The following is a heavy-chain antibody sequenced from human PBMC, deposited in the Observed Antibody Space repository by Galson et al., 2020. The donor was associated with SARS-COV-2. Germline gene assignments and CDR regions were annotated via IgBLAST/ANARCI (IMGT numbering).Heavy chain of an antibody. CDR2: IDIHGNT. D-gene: IGHD1-26*01. V-gene: IGHV3-13*01. J-gene: IGHJ3*01. CDR1: GFIFSDYD. Sequence: GGSLRLSCAASGFIFSDYDMNWVRQSTGGGLEWVSGIDIHGNTYYADSVKGRFTISRENGRNSLYLQMNGLRAGDLAVYYCVKEVGTPYSYDAYDFWGQGTRVAVSS. CDR3: VKEVGTPYSYDAYDF.